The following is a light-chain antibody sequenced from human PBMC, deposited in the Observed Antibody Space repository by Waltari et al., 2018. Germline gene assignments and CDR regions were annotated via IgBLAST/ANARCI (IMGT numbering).Light chain of an antibody. V-gene: IGKV3-20*01. CDR1: QSVSRALRA. Sequence: EIVLTQSPGTLSLSPGESATLSCTASQSVSRALRALAWYQQKPGQAPRLLIYDASTRATGIPDRFSGSGSGTDFTLTISRLEPDDFAVYYCQRYGTLPATFGQGTKVEIK. CDR3: QRYGTLPAT. J-gene: IGKJ1*01. CDR2: DAS.